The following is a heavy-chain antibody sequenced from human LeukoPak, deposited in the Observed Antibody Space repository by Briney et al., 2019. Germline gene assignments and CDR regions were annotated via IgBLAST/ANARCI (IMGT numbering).Heavy chain of an antibody. CDR1: GFTFSSYA. CDR3: ATHLKRRSDRWELLSWFDP. Sequence: GGSLRLSCAASGFTFSSYAMSWVRQAPGKGLEWVSAISGSGGSTYYADSVKGRFTISRDNSKNTLYLQMNSLRAEDTAVYYCATHLKRRSDRWELLSWFDPWGQGTLVTVSS. CDR2: ISGSGGST. D-gene: IGHD1-26*01. V-gene: IGHV3-23*01. J-gene: IGHJ5*02.